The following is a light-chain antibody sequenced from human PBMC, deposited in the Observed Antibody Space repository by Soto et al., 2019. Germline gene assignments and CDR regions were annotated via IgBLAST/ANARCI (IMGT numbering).Light chain of an antibody. J-gene: IGKJ2*01. CDR1: QSVSSN. CDR2: GAS. Sequence: EIVMTQSPATLSVSPGERATLSCRASQSVSSNYLAWYQQNPGQAPRLLIYGASTRATGIPARFSGSGSGTEFTLTISNLESEDFAVYYCQQYNNWPPRYTFGQGTKVDIK. V-gene: IGKV3-15*01. CDR3: QQYNNWPPRYT.